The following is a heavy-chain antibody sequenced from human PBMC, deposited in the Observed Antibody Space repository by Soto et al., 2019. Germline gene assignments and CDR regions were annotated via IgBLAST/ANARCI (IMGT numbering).Heavy chain of an antibody. CDR3: ARRYGWLYFDY. D-gene: IGHD3-10*01. J-gene: IGHJ4*02. CDR1: GGSISSSSYF. V-gene: IGHV4-39*01. Sequence: SETLSLTCSVSGGSISSSSYFWGWIRQPPGKGLEWIGSIYYSGSTYYNPSLKSRVTISVDTSKNQFSLKLTSVTAADTALYYCARRYGWLYFDYWGQGSLVTVSS. CDR2: IYYSGST.